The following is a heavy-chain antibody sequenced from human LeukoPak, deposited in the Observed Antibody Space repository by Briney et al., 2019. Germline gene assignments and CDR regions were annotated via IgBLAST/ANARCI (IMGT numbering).Heavy chain of an antibody. J-gene: IGHJ3*02. CDR3: AKDPDEWELLGPGAFDI. Sequence: PGGSLRLSCVASEFTFSSYGMHWVRQAPGKGLEWVAFIRYDGSNKYYADSVKGRFTISRDNSKNTLYLQMNSLRAEDTAVYYCAKDPDEWELLGPGAFDIWGQGTMVTVSS. V-gene: IGHV3-30*02. CDR2: IRYDGSNK. CDR1: EFTFSSYG. D-gene: IGHD1-26*01.